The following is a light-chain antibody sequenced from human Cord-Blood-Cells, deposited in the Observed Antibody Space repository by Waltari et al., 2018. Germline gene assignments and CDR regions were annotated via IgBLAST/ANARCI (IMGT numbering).Light chain of an antibody. V-gene: IGLV2-11*01. CDR2: DVS. Sequence: QSALTQPRSVSGSPGQSVTIPCPGTTSDVGGYKYVSWYQQHPGKAPTLMIYDVSKRPSGVPDRFSGSKSGNTASLTISGLQAEDEADYYCCSYAGSYTYVFGTGTKVTVL. CDR3: CSYAGSYTYV. J-gene: IGLJ1*01. CDR1: TSDVGGYKY.